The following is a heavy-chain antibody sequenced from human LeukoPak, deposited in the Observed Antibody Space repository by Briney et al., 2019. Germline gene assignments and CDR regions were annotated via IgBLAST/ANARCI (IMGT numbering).Heavy chain of an antibody. CDR2: INPNSGGT. CDR1: GYTFTGYY. D-gene: IGHD3-16*01. V-gene: IGHV1-2*04. Sequence: GSVKVSCKASGYTFTGYYMHWVRQAPGQGLEWMGWINPNSGGTNYAQKFQGWVTMTRDTSISTAYMELSRLRSDDTAVYYCARESVGGGFDYWGQGTLVTVSS. CDR3: ARESVGGGFDY. J-gene: IGHJ4*02.